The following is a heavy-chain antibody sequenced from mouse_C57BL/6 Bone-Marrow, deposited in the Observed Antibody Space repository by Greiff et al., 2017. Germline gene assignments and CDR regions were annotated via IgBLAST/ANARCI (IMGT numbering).Heavy chain of an antibody. Sequence: QVQLQQPGAELVKPGASVKLSCKASGYTFTSYWMHWVKQRPGRGLEWIGRIDPNSGGTKYNEKFKSKATLTVDKPSSTAYMQLSSLTSEGSAVYYCASWHCGRSYDYYAMDYWGQGTSVTVSS. V-gene: IGHV1-72*01. CDR2: IDPNSGGT. J-gene: IGHJ4*01. CDR1: GYTFTSYW. CDR3: ASWHCGRSYDYYAMDY. D-gene: IGHD1-1*01.